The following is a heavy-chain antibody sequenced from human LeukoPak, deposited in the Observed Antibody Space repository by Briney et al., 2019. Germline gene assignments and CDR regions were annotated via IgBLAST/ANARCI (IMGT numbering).Heavy chain of an antibody. V-gene: IGHV3-23*01. D-gene: IGHD3-10*01. Sequence: PRGSLRLSCAASGFTFSSYAMSWVRQAPGKGLEWVSAISGSGGSTYYADSVKGRFTISRDNSKNTLYLQMNSLRAEDTAVYYCARVGGQYGSGSYYKAPLDYWGQGTLVTVSS. CDR1: GFTFSSYA. J-gene: IGHJ4*02. CDR2: ISGSGGST. CDR3: ARVGGQYGSGSYYKAPLDY.